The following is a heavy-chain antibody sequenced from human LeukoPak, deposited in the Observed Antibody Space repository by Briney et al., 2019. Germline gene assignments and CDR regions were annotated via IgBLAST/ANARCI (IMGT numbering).Heavy chain of an antibody. CDR2: MNPNSGNT. CDR3: ARSRRSGWYVESA. V-gene: IGHV1-8*01. CDR1: GYTFTSYD. J-gene: IGHJ4*02. Sequence: ASVTVSCKASGYTFTSYDINWVRQATGQGLEWMGWMNPNSGNTGYAQKFQGRVTMTRNTSISTAYMELSSLRSEDTAVYYCARSRRSGWYVESAWGQGTLVTVSS. D-gene: IGHD6-19*01.